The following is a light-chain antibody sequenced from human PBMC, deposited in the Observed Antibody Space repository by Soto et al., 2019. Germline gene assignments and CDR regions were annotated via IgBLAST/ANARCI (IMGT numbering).Light chain of an antibody. Sequence: DIEMSQSPDSLAVSLGERATINCKSGQSVLSSSNNKNYLAWYQHKAGQPPKLLFYWASTRESGVPDRFRASGSGAEFTLTISSLQSEDVAVYYCQQYFNPLRTFGQGTRVEIK. V-gene: IGKV4-1*01. CDR2: WAS. CDR3: QQYFNPLRT. CDR1: QSVLSSSNNKNY. J-gene: IGKJ1*01.